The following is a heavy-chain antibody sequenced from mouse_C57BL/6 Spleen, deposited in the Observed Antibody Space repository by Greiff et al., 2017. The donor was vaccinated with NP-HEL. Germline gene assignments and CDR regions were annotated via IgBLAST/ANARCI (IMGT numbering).Heavy chain of an antibody. Sequence: EVQLQESEGGLVQPGSSMKLSCTASGFTFSDYYMAWVRQVPEKGLEWVANINYDGSSTYYLDSLTSRFIISRANAKNILDLQMSSLKSEDTATYYCARVEGTTVVATRWYFDVWGTGTTVTVSS. J-gene: IGHJ1*03. CDR3: ARVEGTTVVATRWYFDV. D-gene: IGHD1-1*01. CDR1: GFTFSDYY. CDR2: INYDGSST. V-gene: IGHV5-16*01.